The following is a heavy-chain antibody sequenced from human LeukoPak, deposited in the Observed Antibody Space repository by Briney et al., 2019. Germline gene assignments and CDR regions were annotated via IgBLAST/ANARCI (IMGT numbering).Heavy chain of an antibody. J-gene: IGHJ4*02. CDR1: GYIFATYW. D-gene: IGHD6-6*01. Sequence: GESLKISCKGSGYIFATYWIGWVRQMPGKGLEWMGFIYPGDSDTRYSPSFQGQVTISADKSITTAYLQWSSLKASDSAMYYCARQGGSTSSYFDYWGQGTLVTVSS. CDR3: ARQGGSTSSYFDY. CDR2: IYPGDSDT. V-gene: IGHV5-51*01.